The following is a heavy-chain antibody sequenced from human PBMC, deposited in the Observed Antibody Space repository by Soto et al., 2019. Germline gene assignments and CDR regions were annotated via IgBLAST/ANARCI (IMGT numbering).Heavy chain of an antibody. V-gene: IGHV4-34*01. CDR3: AIVVAGLDY. Sequence: PSETLSLTCAVYGGSFSGYYWSWIRQPPGKGLEWIGGINHSGSTNYNPSLKSRVTISVDTSKNQFSLKLSSVTAADTAVYYCAIVVAGLDYWGQGTLVTVSS. J-gene: IGHJ4*02. CDR1: GGSFSGYY. CDR2: INHSGST. D-gene: IGHD5-12*01.